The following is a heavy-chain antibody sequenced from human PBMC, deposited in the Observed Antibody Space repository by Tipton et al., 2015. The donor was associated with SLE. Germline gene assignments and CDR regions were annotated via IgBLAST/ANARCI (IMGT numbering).Heavy chain of an antibody. CDR3: AKDYPLSLLGTTA. D-gene: IGHD1/OR15-1a*01. J-gene: IGHJ5*02. CDR2: IREDGSEK. CDR1: GFTFSNNW. Sequence: SLRLSCIVSGFTFSNNWMAWVRQAPGKGLEWVAHIREDGSEKFHVDSVRGRFAISRDNAKNSLYLQMDSLRVDDSAIYYCAKDYPLSLLGTTAWGQGTLVTVSS. V-gene: IGHV3-7*03.